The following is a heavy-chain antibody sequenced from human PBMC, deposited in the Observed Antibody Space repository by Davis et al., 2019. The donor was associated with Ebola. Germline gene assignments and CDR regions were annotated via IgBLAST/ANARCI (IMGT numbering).Heavy chain of an antibody. V-gene: IGHV3-7*03. J-gene: IGHJ6*02. CDR2: IKQDGSEK. D-gene: IGHD6-13*01. CDR1: GFTFSSYW. CDR3: ARDSGYSSSRYTLYYYYGMDV. Sequence: GGSLRLSCAASGFTFSSYWMSWVRQAPGKGLEWVANIKQDGSEKYYVDSVKGRFTISRDNAKNSLYLQMHRLRAEDTAVYYCARDSGYSSSRYTLYYYYGMDVWGQGTTVTVSS.